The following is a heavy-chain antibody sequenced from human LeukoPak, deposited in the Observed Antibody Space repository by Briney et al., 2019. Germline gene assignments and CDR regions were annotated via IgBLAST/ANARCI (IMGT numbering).Heavy chain of an antibody. V-gene: IGHV4-34*01. CDR2: INHSGST. CDR3: ARVAGLLWFGELLTPRWFDP. CDR1: GGSFSGYY. D-gene: IGHD3-10*01. Sequence: SETLSLTCAVYGGSFSGYYWSWIRQPPGKGLEWIGEINHSGSTNYNPSLKSRVTTSVDTSKNQFSLKLSSVTAADTAVYYCARVAGLLWFGELLTPRWFDPWGQGTLVTVSS. J-gene: IGHJ5*02.